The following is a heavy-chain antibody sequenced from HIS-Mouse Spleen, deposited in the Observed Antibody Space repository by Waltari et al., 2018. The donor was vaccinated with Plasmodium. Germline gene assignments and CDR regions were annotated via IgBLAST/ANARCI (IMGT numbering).Heavy chain of an antibody. J-gene: IGHJ4*02. V-gene: IGHV4-34*01. Sequence: QVQLQQWGAGLLKPSETLSLTCAVYGGSFSGYYWSWIRQHPGKGLEWIGEINHSGRTNYNPSLKSLVTISVDTYKNQFSLKLSSVTAADTAVYYCARLVVVASKDSYWGQGTLVTVSS. CDR3: ARLVVVASKDSY. D-gene: IGHD2-15*01. CDR1: GGSFSGYY. CDR2: INHSGRT.